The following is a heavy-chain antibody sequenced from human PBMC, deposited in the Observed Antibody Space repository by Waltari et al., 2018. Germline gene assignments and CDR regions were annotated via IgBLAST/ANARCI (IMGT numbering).Heavy chain of an antibody. J-gene: IGHJ4*02. CDR2: ISGSSGRT. D-gene: IGHD6-6*01. CDR3: SKNPIRHDDY. Sequence: EGQLLESGGGLVQPGGSLKLSCAASGFTFSDYAMSWIRQAPGKGLEWVSTISGSSGRTYFADSVRGRFTISRDNSKNVMYLQMNSLRVEDTAVYYCSKNPIRHDDYWGQGTLVTVSS. CDR1: GFTFSDYA. V-gene: IGHV3-23*01.